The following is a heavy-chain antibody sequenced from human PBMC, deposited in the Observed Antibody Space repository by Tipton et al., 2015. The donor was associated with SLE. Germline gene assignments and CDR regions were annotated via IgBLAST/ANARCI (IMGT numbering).Heavy chain of an antibody. J-gene: IGHJ4*02. CDR3: ARSGPVTGFTSSFDY. D-gene: IGHD2-2*01. V-gene: IGHV4-61*02. Sequence: TLSLTCAVSGGSISSGSYYWSWIRQPAGKGLEWIGRIYTSGSTYYNPSLKSRVTISADTPKNQVSLKLGSVTAADTAVYYCARSGPVTGFTSSFDYWGQGALVTVSS. CDR2: IYTSGST. CDR1: GGSISSGSYY.